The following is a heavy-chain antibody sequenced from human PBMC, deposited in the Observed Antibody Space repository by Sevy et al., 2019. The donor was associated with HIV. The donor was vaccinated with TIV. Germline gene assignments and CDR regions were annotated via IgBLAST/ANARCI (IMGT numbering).Heavy chain of an antibody. Sequence: GGSLRLSCAASGFTFSSYAMSWVRQAPGKGLEWVSAISGSGGGTYYADSVKGRFTISRDNSKNTLYLQMNSLRAEDTAVYYCAKAGDYYDSSGYPYYMDVWGKGTTVTVSS. CDR1: GFTFSSYA. J-gene: IGHJ6*03. D-gene: IGHD3-22*01. CDR2: ISGSGGGT. CDR3: AKAGDYYDSSGYPYYMDV. V-gene: IGHV3-23*01.